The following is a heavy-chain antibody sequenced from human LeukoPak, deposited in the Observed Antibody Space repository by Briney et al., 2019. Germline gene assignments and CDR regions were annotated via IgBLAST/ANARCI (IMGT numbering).Heavy chain of an antibody. V-gene: IGHV3-21*04. Sequence: GGSLRLSCAASGFTFSSYSMNWVRQAPGEGLERVSSISSSSSYIYYADSVKGRFTISRDNSKNTLYLQMNSLRAEDTAVYYCAKFLPTHIVVANYYFDYWGQGTLVTVSS. CDR3: AKFLPTHIVVANYYFDY. CDR2: ISSSSSYI. J-gene: IGHJ4*02. D-gene: IGHD2-21*01. CDR1: GFTFSSYS.